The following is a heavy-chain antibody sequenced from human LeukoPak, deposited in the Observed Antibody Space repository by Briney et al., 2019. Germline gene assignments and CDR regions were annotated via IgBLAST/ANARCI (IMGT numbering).Heavy chain of an antibody. CDR3: ATSRRAYQLLMFDY. CDR2: FDPEDGET. V-gene: IGHV1-24*01. D-gene: IGHD2-2*01. J-gene: IGHJ4*02. Sequence: ASVKVSCKASGYTLTELSMHWVRRAPGKGLEWMGGFDPEDGETIYAQKFQGRVTMTEDTSTDTAYMELSSLRSEDTAVYYCATSRRAYQLLMFDYWGQGTLVTVSS. CDR1: GYTLTELS.